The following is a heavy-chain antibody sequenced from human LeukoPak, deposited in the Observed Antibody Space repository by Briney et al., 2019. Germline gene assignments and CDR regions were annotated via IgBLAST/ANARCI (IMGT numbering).Heavy chain of an antibody. V-gene: IGHV1-18*01. J-gene: IGHJ4*02. D-gene: IGHD5-18*01. CDR2: ISAYNGNT. Sequence: GASVKVSCKASGGTFSSYAISWVRQAPGQGLEWMGWISAYNGNTNYAQKLQGRVTMTTDTSTSTAYMELRSLRSDDTAVYYCARATRLRNTAPLGYWGQGTLVTVSS. CDR1: GGTFSSYA. CDR3: ARATRLRNTAPLGY.